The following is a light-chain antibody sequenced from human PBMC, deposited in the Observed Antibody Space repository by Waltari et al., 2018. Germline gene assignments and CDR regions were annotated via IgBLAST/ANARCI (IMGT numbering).Light chain of an antibody. CDR2: ASS. CDR3: QQSYDNPLT. CDR1: QSISTS. Sequence: DIQMTQSPSSLSASVGDRVTITCRAIQSISTSVNWYQQKPGKAPRLLVYASSGLQSGVPSKFSCGGFGTNFTLTITSLEPEDFATYYCQQSYDNPLTFGGGTRVESK. J-gene: IGKJ4*01. V-gene: IGKV1-39*01.